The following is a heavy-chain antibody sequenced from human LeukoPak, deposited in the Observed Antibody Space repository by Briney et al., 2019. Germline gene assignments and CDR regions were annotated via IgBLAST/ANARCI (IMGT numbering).Heavy chain of an antibody. CDR1: GVTLSTYA. J-gene: IGHJ4*02. CDR2: ISSSSSYI. Sequence: GGSLRLSCAASGVTLSTYAMSWARQAPGKGLEWVSGISSSSSYIYYADSVKGRFTISRDNAKNSLYLQMNSLRAEDTAVYYCARATGTYFDYWGQGTLVTVSS. V-gene: IGHV3-21*01. CDR3: ARATGTYFDY. D-gene: IGHD1-1*01.